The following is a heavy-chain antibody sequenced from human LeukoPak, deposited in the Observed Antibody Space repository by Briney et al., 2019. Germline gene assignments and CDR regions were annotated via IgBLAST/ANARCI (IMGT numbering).Heavy chain of an antibody. Sequence: GASVKVSCTASGYTFTSYYMHWVRQAPGQGLEWMAVISPNSGGTYYAQNFHDRITITRDTSISTAYMELSRLRSDDTAIYYCARANALYCSSTSCLFDYWGQGTLVTVSS. D-gene: IGHD2-2*01. CDR3: ARANALYCSSTSCLFDY. CDR2: ISPNSGGT. V-gene: IGHV1-2*02. J-gene: IGHJ4*02. CDR1: GYTFTSYY.